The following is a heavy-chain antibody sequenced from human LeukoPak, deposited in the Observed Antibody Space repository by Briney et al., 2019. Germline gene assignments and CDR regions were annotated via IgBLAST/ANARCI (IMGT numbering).Heavy chain of an antibody. J-gene: IGHJ4*02. CDR2: IYSGGST. CDR3: AKPREMTTVTTGVDY. V-gene: IGHV3-53*05. D-gene: IGHD4-17*01. Sequence: PGGSLRLSCAASGFTVSSNYMSWVRQAPGEGLEWVSVIYSGGSTYYADSVKGRFTISRDNSKNTLYLQMNGLRAEDTAVYYCAKPREMTTVTTGVDYWGQGTLVTVSS. CDR1: GFTVSSNY.